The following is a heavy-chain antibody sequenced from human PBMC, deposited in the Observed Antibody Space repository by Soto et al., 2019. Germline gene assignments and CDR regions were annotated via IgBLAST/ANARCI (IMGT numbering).Heavy chain of an antibody. V-gene: IGHV6-1*01. Sequence: SQTLSLTCAISGDSVSSNSAAWNWIRQSPSRGLEWLGRTYYRSKWYNDYAVSVKSRITINPDTSKNQFSLQLNSVTPVDTAVYYCARSWLILGSGGSSNFDYWGQGTLVTVSS. J-gene: IGHJ4*02. CDR1: GDSVSSNSAA. D-gene: IGHD2-15*01. CDR2: TYYRSKWYN. CDR3: ARSWLILGSGGSSNFDY.